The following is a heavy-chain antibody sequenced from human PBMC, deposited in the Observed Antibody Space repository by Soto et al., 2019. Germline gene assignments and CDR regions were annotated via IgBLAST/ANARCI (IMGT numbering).Heavy chain of an antibody. CDR2: IYYSGST. V-gene: IGHV4-31*03. D-gene: IGHD2-2*01. J-gene: IGHJ6*03. CDR3: ARGLYCSSTSCYDYYYYMDV. CDR1: GGSISSGGYY. Sequence: QVQLQESGPGLVKPSQTLSLTCTVSGGSISSGGYYWSWIRQHPGKGLEWIGYIYYSGSTYYNPSLKSRFTISVDTSKNQFSLKLSSVTAADTAVYYCARGLYCSSTSCYDYYYYMDVWGKGTTVTVSS.